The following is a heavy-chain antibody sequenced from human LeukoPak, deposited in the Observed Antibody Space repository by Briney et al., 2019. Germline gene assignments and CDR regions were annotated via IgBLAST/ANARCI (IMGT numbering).Heavy chain of an antibody. CDR2: ISSSSSTI. J-gene: IGHJ4*02. D-gene: IGHD2-2*01. V-gene: IGHV3-48*01. CDR3: AKGVVPAAIPFDY. Sequence: PGGSLRLSCAASGFTFSSYSMNWVRQAPGKGLEWVSYISSSSSTIYYADSVKGRFTISRDNAKNSLYLQMNSLRAEDTAVYYCAKGVVPAAIPFDYWGQGTLVTVSS. CDR1: GFTFSSYS.